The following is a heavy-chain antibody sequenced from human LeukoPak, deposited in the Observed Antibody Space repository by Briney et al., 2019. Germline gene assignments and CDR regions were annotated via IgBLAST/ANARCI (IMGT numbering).Heavy chain of an antibody. J-gene: IGHJ4*02. CDR3: AKDISSSWYPYPFAY. Sequence: PGGSLRLSCAASGFTFSSYAMSWVRQAPGKGLEWVSAISGSGGSTYYADSVKGRFTISRDNSKNTLYLQMNSLRAEDTAVYYCAKDISSSWYPYPFAYWGQGTLQTVSS. V-gene: IGHV3-23*01. D-gene: IGHD6-13*01. CDR2: ISGSGGST. CDR1: GFTFSSYA.